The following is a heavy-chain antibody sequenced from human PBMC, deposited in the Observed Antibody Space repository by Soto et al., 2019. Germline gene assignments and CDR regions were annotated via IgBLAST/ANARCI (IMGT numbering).Heavy chain of an antibody. V-gene: IGHV4-31*03. CDR2: IFWSGDP. D-gene: IGHD6-13*01. Sequence: QVQLQESGPGLVKPSQTLSLTCTVSGGSISSGGYYWSWIRQAPGKGLEWSGYIFWSGDPEYNPSLKSRVTISVDTSKNQFALKLNSVTAADAAVYYCARTAGGKDLDFWGQGTLVTVPS. CDR3: ARTAGGKDLDF. J-gene: IGHJ4*02. CDR1: GGSISSGGYY.